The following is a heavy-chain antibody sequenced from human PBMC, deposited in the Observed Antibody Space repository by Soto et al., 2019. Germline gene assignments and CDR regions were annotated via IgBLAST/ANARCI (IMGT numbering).Heavy chain of an antibody. CDR2: ISSSSSYI. D-gene: IGHD5-12*01. J-gene: IGHJ5*02. V-gene: IGHV3-21*02. CDR1: GFTFSSYS. CDR3: AREMATPYNWFDP. Sequence: EVQLLQSGGGLVQPGGSLRLSCAASGFTFSSYSMNWVRQAPGKGLEWVSSISSSSSYIYYADSVKGRFTISRDNAKNSLYLQMNSLRAEDTAVYYCAREMATPYNWFDPWGQGTLVTVSS.